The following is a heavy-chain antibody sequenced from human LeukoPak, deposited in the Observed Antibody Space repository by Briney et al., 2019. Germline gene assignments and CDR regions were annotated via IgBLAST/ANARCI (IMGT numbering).Heavy chain of an antibody. CDR3: ARGGGITDNGMDV. CDR1: GGSISSGACF. V-gene: IGHV4-30-4*01. J-gene: IGHJ6*02. Sequence: SETLSLTCSVSGGSISSGACFWSWIRQPPGKGLEWIGYIYYSGSIYYNPSLKSRATISVDTSKNQFSLKLSSVTAADTAVYYCARGGGITDNGMDVWGQGTTVTVSS. CDR2: IYYSGSI. D-gene: IGHD3-10*01.